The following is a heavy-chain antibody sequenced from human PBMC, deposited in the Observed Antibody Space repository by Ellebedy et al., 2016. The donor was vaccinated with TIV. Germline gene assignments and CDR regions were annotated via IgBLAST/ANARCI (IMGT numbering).Heavy chain of an antibody. CDR1: GGSISSYY. CDR2: IYYSGST. Sequence: SETLSLTXTVSGGSISSYYWSWIRQPPGKGLEWIGYIYYSGSTNYNPSLKSRVTISVDTSKNQFSLKLSSVTAADTAVYYCARGTGGYCSSTSCSGGYYYYYYMDVWGKGTTVTVSS. V-gene: IGHV4-59*01. D-gene: IGHD2-2*01. CDR3: ARGTGGYCSSTSCSGGYYYYYYMDV. J-gene: IGHJ6*03.